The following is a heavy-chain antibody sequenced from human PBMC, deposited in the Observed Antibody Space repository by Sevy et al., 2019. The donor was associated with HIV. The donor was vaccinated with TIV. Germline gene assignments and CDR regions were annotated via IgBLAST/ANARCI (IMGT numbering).Heavy chain of an antibody. Sequence: ASVTVSCKASGYTFTGDYLHWVRQAPGQGLEWMGRVYPNSGGTNYARKFQGRITMTRDTSISTAYMELNRLKFDDTAVYYCARDGGGGTTNSGMDVWGQGTTVTVSS. CDR1: GYTFTGDY. CDR2: VYPNSGGT. J-gene: IGHJ6*02. V-gene: IGHV1-2*06. CDR3: ARDGGGGTTNSGMDV. D-gene: IGHD1-7*01.